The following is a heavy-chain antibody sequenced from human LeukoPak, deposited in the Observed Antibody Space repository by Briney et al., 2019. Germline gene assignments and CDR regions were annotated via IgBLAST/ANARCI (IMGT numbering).Heavy chain of an antibody. J-gene: IGHJ3*02. Sequence: GGSLRLSCAASGFSFSSYAMHWVRQAPGKGLAWVSCLNSDGSSTSYADSVKGRFTISRDNAKNTLYLQMNSLRAEDTAVYYCARDISDAFDIWGQGTMVTVSS. V-gene: IGHV3-74*01. CDR2: LNSDGSST. CDR3: ARDISDAFDI. CDR1: GFSFSSYA. D-gene: IGHD3-9*01.